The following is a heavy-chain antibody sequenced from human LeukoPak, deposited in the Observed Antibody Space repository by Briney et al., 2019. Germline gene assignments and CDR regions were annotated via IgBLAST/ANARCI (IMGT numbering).Heavy chain of an antibody. CDR2: ISSNGGST. CDR3: ARVRQQLVRGAFDI. D-gene: IGHD6-13*01. Sequence: GGSLTLSCAASASTFRIYAMHWVRQPPGEGLEYVSAISSNGGSTYYANSVKGRFTISRDNSKNTLYLQMGSLRTEDMAVYYCARVRQQLVRGAFDIWGQGTMVTVSS. CDR1: ASTFRIYA. V-gene: IGHV3-64*01. J-gene: IGHJ3*02.